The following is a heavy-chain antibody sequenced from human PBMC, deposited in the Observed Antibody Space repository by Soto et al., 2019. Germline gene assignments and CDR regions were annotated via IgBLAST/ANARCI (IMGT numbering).Heavy chain of an antibody. J-gene: IGHJ4*02. CDR2: IFSSGST. D-gene: IGHD5-12*01. CDR1: GGSINTFY. V-gene: IGHV4-4*07. Sequence: KASETLSLACTVSGGSINTFYWSWVRQHAGKGLEWIGRIFSSGSTSFNPSLESRVAMSVDTSKNHFSLNLSSVTAADMAVYYCAREGSYSAYNFAHGIQLWSFDFWGQGALVTVSS. CDR3: AREGSYSAYNFAHGIQLWSFDF.